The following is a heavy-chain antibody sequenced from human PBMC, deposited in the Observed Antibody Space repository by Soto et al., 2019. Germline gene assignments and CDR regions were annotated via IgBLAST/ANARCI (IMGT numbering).Heavy chain of an antibody. CDR3: ATHRSPMGYIDGFDI. D-gene: IGHD3-10*01. V-gene: IGHV5-10-1*01. CDR2: IDPSDSYT. J-gene: IGHJ3*02. Sequence: GESLKISCKGSGYSFTSYWISLVRQMPGKGLEWMGRIDPSDSYTNYSPSFQGHVTISADKSISTAYLQWSSLNASDTAMYYCATHRSPMGYIDGFDIWRKGT. CDR1: GYSFTSYW.